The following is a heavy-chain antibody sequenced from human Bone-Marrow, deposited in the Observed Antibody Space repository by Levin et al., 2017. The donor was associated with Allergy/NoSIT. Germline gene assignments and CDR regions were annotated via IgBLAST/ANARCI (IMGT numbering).Heavy chain of an antibody. J-gene: IGHJ4*02. CDR2: ISSSSSYI. Sequence: PGGSLRLSCAASGFTFSSYSMNWVRQAPGKGLEWVSSISSSSSYIYYADSVKGRFTISRDNAKNSLYLQMNSLRAEDTAVYYCARKREIVGATRGYFDYWGQGTLVTVSS. CDR1: GFTFSSYS. V-gene: IGHV3-21*01. D-gene: IGHD1-26*01. CDR3: ARKREIVGATRGYFDY.